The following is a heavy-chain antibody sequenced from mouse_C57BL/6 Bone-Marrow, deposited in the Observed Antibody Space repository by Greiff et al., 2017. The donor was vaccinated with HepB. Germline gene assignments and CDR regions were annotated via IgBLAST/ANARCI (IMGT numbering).Heavy chain of an antibody. CDR2: ISSGGSYT. V-gene: IGHV5-6*01. J-gene: IGHJ4*01. CDR1: GFTFSSYG. Sequence: EVQLVESGGDLVKPGGSLKLSCAASGFTFSSYGMSWVRQTPDKRLEWVATISSGGSYTYYPDSVKGRFTISRDNAKNTLYLQMSSLKSEDTTMYYCARPDYGNYTDYWGQGTSVTVSS. D-gene: IGHD2-1*01. CDR3: ARPDYGNYTDY.